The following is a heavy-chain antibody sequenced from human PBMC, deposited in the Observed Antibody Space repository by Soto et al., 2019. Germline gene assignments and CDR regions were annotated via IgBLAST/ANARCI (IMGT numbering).Heavy chain of an antibody. V-gene: IGHV3-53*01. D-gene: IGHD2-15*01. CDR3: ATYSKLLPVVL. Sequence: PGGSLRLSCVASGFIVTRNYMSWVRQAPGKGLEWVSVMYTDGSTYYADALKGRFTISRDNSKNSVHLQMNSLRPEDTAVYYCATYSKLLPVVLWGQGTLVTVSS. CDR1: GFIVTRNY. CDR2: MYTDGST. J-gene: IGHJ4*02.